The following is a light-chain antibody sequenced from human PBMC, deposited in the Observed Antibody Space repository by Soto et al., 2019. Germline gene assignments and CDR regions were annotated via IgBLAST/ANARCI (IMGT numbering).Light chain of an antibody. V-gene: IGKV1-5*01. CDR2: DAS. J-gene: IGKJ1*01. CDR3: QQYNSYPWT. CDR1: QSISSW. Sequence: DLQMTQSTSTLSASVGDRVTITFRASQSISSWLAWYQQKPGKAPKLLIYDASSLESGVPSRFSGSGSGTEFTLTITSLQPDDFATYYCQQYNSYPWTFGQGTKVDIK.